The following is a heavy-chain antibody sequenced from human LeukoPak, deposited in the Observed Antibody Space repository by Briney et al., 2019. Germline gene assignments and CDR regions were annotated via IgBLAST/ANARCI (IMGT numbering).Heavy chain of an antibody. CDR2: INPNSGGT. V-gene: IGHV1-2*02. D-gene: IGHD3-22*01. J-gene: IGHJ4*02. CDR1: GYTFTGYY. Sequence: ASVKVSCKASGYTFTGYYMHWVRQAPGQGLEWMGWINPNSGGTNYAQKFQGRVTMTRDTSISTAYMELSRLRSDDTAVHYCARGSSRTVVVITYARFDYWGQGTLVTVSS. CDR3: ARGSSRTVVVITYARFDY.